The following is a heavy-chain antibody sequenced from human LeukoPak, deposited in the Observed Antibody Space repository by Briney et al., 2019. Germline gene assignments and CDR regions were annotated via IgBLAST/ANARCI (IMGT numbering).Heavy chain of an antibody. J-gene: IGHJ3*02. CDR1: GGSISSGGYY. CDR2: IYYSGST. D-gene: IGHD3-10*01. Sequence: PSETLSLTCTVSGGSISSGGYYWSWIRQHPGKGLEWIGYIYYSGSTYYNPSLKSRVTISVDTSKNQFSLKLSSVTAADTAVYYCARGGSGSNYNLAFDIWGQGTMVTVSS. CDR3: ARGGSGSNYNLAFDI. V-gene: IGHV4-31*03.